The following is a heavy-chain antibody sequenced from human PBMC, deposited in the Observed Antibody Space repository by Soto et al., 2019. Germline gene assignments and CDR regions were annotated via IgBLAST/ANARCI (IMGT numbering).Heavy chain of an antibody. V-gene: IGHV1-69*13. CDR2: IIPIFDTA. D-gene: IGHD5-12*01. J-gene: IGHJ2*01. Sequence: GASVKVSCKASGGTFSSYAISWVRQAPGQGLEWMGGIIPIFDTADYAQKFQGRVTITADESTSTAYMELSSLRSEDTAVYYCARGNHRWLQLWYFDLWGQGTLVTVSS. CDR1: GGTFSSYA. CDR3: ARGNHRWLQLWYFDL.